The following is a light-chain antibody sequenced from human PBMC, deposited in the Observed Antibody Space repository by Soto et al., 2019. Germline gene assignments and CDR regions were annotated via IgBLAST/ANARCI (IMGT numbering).Light chain of an antibody. CDR2: GAS. CDR3: QQYNNWPPIT. V-gene: IGKV3-15*01. Sequence: EIVMTQSPATLSVSPGERATLSCRASQSVSNNLAWFQQKPGQAPRLLIYGASTRAPGIPARFSGSGSGTEFTLTISRLQSEDFAVYYCQQYNNWPPITFGQGTRLEIK. J-gene: IGKJ5*01. CDR1: QSVSNN.